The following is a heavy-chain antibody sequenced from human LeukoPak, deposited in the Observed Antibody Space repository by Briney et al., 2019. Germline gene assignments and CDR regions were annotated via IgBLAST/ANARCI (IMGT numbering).Heavy chain of an antibody. CDR2: IYYAGST. CDR1: GGSISSYY. CDR3: ARASSWYVGFDY. V-gene: IGHV4-59*01. D-gene: IGHD6-13*01. J-gene: IGHJ4*02. Sequence: SETLSLTCTVSGGSISSYYWSWIRQPPGKGLEWIAYIYYAGSTNYNPSLKSRVTISVDTSKNQVSLKLSSVTAADTAVYYCARASSWYVGFDYWGQGTLVTVSS.